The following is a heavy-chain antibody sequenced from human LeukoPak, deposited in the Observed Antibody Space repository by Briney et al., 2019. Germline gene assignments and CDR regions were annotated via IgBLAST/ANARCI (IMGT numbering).Heavy chain of an antibody. Sequence: GGSLRLSCVGSGFSFSPYWMHWVRQDPVKGLVWVARISSDGSDTKYADSVKGRFTISRDNAKNTLYLQMNSLSAEDTALYYCARDQTELGPTTVDHWGQGTQVTVSS. CDR1: GFSFSPYW. CDR3: ARDQTELGPTTVDH. V-gene: IGHV3-74*03. D-gene: IGHD1-14*01. J-gene: IGHJ4*02. CDR2: ISSDGSDT.